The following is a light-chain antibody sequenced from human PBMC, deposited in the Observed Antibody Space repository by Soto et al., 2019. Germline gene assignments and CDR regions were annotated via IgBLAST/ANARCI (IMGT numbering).Light chain of an antibody. CDR1: QGISGW. J-gene: IGKJ2*01. CDR3: QQYETYFRT. V-gene: IGKV1-5*03. Sequence: DIQMTQSPSTLSASVGDRVTITCRASQGISGWLAWYQQKPGKAPRLLIYKASSLESGVPSRFSSSGFGTEFTLTISSLQPDDSGTYYCQQYETYFRTFGQGTKLAIK. CDR2: KAS.